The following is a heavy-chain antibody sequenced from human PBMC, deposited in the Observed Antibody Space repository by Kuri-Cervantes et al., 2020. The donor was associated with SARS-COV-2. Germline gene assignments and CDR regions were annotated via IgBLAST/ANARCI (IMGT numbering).Heavy chain of an antibody. CDR3: ARVPNSSSWSYYYYYYMDV. CDR2: IRYDGSET. CDR1: GFTPSNYG. Sequence: GGSLRLSCVASGFTPSNYGMHWVRQAPGKGLEWVAYIRYDGSETYYADSVKGRFTISRDNSKNTLYLQMNSLRAEDTAVYYCARVPNSSSWSYYYYYYMDVWGKGTTVTVSS. D-gene: IGHD6-13*01. V-gene: IGHV3-30*02. J-gene: IGHJ6*03.